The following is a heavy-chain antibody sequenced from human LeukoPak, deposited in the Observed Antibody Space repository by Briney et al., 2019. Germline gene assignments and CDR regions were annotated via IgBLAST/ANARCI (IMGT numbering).Heavy chain of an antibody. J-gene: IGHJ4*02. CDR1: GGSISSSDFY. CDR2: INYSGST. CDR3: ARQRITFGGVISIFDY. Sequence: PSETLSPTCTVSGGSISSSDFYWGWIRQPPGKGLEWIGSINYSGSTHYNPSLKSRITISVDTSKNQFSLKLSSLTAADTAVYYCARQRITFGGVISIFDYWGQGTLVTVSS. V-gene: IGHV4-39*01. D-gene: IGHD3-16*02.